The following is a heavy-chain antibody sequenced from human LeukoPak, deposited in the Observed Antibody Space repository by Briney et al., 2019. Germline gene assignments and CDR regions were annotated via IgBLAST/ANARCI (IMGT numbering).Heavy chain of an antibody. Sequence: GGSLRLSCAGSGFTFSNYWMSWVRQAPGKGLEWVANIKQDGGENFHVDSVKGRFTISRDNAKNSLFLQMDSLRAEDTAVYYCAKSGSYDWGQGTLVTVSS. CDR1: GFTFSNYW. V-gene: IGHV3-7*03. D-gene: IGHD2-15*01. J-gene: IGHJ4*02. CDR3: AKSGSYD. CDR2: IKQDGGEN.